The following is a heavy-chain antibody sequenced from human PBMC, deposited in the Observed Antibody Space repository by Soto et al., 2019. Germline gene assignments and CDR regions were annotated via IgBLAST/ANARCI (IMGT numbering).Heavy chain of an antibody. D-gene: IGHD5-12*01. J-gene: IGHJ6*03. CDR3: ASLYSGYDYDYYYYMDV. V-gene: IGHV4-59*01. CDR1: GGSISSYY. CDR2: IYYSGST. Sequence: SETLSLTCTVSGGSISSYYWSWIRQPPGKGLEWIGYIYYSGSTNHNPSLKSRVTISVDTSKNQFSLKLSSVTAADTAVYYCASLYSGYDYDYYYYMDVWGKGTTVTVSS.